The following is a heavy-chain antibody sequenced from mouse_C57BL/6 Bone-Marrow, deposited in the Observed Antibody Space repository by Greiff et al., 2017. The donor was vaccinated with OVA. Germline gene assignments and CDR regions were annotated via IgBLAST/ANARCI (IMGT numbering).Heavy chain of an antibody. D-gene: IGHD3-3*01. CDR2: IDPANGNT. V-gene: IGHV14-3*01. CDR3: ASRRGGPNEGNARDY. CDR1: GFNIKNTY. Sequence: VQLQQSVAELVRPGASVKLSCTASGFNIKNTYMHWVKQRPEQGLEWIGRIDPANGNTKYAPKFQGKATITADTSSNTAYLQLSSLTSEDTAISCCASRRGGPNEGNARDYWGQGTSVTVSA. J-gene: IGHJ4*01.